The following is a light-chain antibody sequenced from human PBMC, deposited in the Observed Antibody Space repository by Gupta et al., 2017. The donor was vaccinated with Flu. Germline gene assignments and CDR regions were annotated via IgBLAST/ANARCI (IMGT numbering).Light chain of an antibody. Sequence: SQATLSVSPGERATLSCRASQSVSSYLAWYQQKPGQAPRLLIYDASNRATGIPARFSGSGSGTDFTLTISSLEPEDFAVYYCQQRSNWWTFGQGTKVEIK. V-gene: IGKV3-11*01. CDR3: QQRSNWWT. CDR2: DAS. CDR1: QSVSSY. J-gene: IGKJ1*01.